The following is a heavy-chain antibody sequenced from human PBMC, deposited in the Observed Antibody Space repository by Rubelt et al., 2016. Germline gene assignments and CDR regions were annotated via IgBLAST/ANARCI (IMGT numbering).Heavy chain of an antibody. D-gene: IGHD1-26*01. CDR1: GGSISSSSYY. CDR3: ARAPSPVGATIYFDY. Sequence: QLQLQESGPGLVKPSETLSLTCTLSGGSISSSSYYWGWIRQPPGKGLEWIGYIYYSGSTNYNPSLKSRVTISVDTSKNQFSLKLSSVTAADTAVYYCARAPSPVGATIYFDYWGQGTLVTVSS. V-gene: IGHV4-61*05. CDR2: IYYSGST. J-gene: IGHJ4*02.